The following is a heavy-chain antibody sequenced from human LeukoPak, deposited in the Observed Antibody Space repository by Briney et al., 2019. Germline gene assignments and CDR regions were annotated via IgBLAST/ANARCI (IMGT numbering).Heavy chain of an antibody. J-gene: IGHJ6*02. D-gene: IGHD2-15*01. CDR1: GGSISSSSYY. Sequence: SETLSLTCTVSGGSISSSSYYWGWIRQPPGKGPEWIGSIYYSGSTYYNPSLKSRVTISVDTSKNQFSLKLSSVTAADTAVYYCVGVVVAATRGEYYYYYGMDVWGQGTTVTVSS. CDR3: VGVVVAATRGEYYYYYGMDV. CDR2: IYYSGST. V-gene: IGHV4-39*01.